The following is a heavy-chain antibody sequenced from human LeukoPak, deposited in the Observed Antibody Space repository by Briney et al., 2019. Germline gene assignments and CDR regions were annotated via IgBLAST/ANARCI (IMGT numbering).Heavy chain of an antibody. J-gene: IGHJ4*02. CDR3: ARDQEGFDY. Sequence: ASVKVSCKASGYTFTSNYIHWVRQAPGQGLEWMGMIYPRDGSTSYAQKFQGRVTVTRGTSASTVHMELSGLRSEDTAVYYCARDQEGFDYWGQGTLVTVSS. CDR2: IYPRDGST. V-gene: IGHV1-46*01. CDR1: GYTFTSNY.